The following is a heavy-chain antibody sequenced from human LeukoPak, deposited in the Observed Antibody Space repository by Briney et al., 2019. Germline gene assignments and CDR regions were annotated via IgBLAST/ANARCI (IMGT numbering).Heavy chain of an antibody. CDR1: GFTFSSYA. D-gene: IGHD3-3*01. CDR3: ARDPGGVVPYYFDY. V-gene: IGHV3-30-3*01. Sequence: GGSLRLSCAASGFTFSSYAMHWVRQAPGKGLEWVAVISYDGSNKYYADSVKGRFTISRDNSKNTLYLQMNSLRAEDTAVYYCARDPGGVVPYYFDYWGQGTLVTVSS. CDR2: ISYDGSNK. J-gene: IGHJ4*02.